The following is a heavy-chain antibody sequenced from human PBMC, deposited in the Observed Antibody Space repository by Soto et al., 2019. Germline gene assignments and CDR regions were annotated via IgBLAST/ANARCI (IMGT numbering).Heavy chain of an antibody. D-gene: IGHD2-2*01. Sequence: SETLSLTCAVYGGSFSGYYWSWIRQPPGKGLEWVGEINHSGSTNYNPSLKSRVTISVDTSKNQFSLKLSSVTAADTAVYYCARGLYDIVVVPAAIRNYGMDVWGQGTTVTVSS. CDR2: INHSGST. V-gene: IGHV4-34*01. J-gene: IGHJ6*02. CDR1: GGSFSGYY. CDR3: ARGLYDIVVVPAAIRNYGMDV.